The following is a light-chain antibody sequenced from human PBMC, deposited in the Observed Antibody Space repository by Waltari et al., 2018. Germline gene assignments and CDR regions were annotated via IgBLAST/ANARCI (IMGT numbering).Light chain of an antibody. J-gene: IGLJ2*01. Sequence: QSVLTQPPSASGTPGQRVNIHCSGSSSNIGSNYVYWYQQLPATAPKPLIYRNNQRPSGFPDRFSGSKSGTSASLAISGPRSEDEPDYYCAAWDDSLSGVVFGGGTKLTVL. CDR2: RNN. CDR1: SSNIGSNY. CDR3: AAWDDSLSGVV. V-gene: IGLV1-47*01.